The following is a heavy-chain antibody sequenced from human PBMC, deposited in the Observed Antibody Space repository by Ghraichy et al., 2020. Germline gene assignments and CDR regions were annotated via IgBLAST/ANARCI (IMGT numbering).Heavy chain of an antibody. J-gene: IGHJ6*02. CDR3: ARDFHKGRFDV. V-gene: IGHV3-13*01. Sequence: GESLNISCAASGFTFSAYDMHWVRQATGKGLEWVLSIFTSGDTYYPDSVKGRFTISRDNGKSSLHLQMNSLRAGDTAVYYCARDFHKGRFDVWGQGTTVTVSS. D-gene: IGHD3-3*01. CDR2: IFTSGDT. CDR1: GFTFSAYD.